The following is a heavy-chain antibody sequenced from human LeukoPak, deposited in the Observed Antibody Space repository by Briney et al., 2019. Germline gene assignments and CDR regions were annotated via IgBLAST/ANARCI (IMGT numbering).Heavy chain of an antibody. CDR1: GFTFSNYW. J-gene: IGHJ4*02. CDR2: INRDGSTT. CDR3: ARDKKSGESSEIDY. D-gene: IGHD3-10*01. Sequence: GGSLRLSCAASGFTFSNYWVHWVRHAPGKGLVGVSRINRDGSTTNYADSVQGRFTVSRDNAKNTLNLQMSSLRAEDTAVYYCARDKKSGESSEIDYWGQGTLVTVSS. V-gene: IGHV3-74*01.